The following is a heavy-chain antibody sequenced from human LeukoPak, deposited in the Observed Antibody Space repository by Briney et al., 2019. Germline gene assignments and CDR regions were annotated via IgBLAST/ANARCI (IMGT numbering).Heavy chain of an antibody. Sequence: GESLQISCEGSGYSFSNYWIGWGRQMPGKGLEWMGSIYPGDYETRYSPSFQGLVTISVDKSISTAYLQWSSLKASDTAMYYCAIPPGYCGNDCSFDHWGQGTLVTVSS. D-gene: IGHD2-21*02. J-gene: IGHJ4*02. CDR1: GYSFSNYW. CDR2: IYPGDYET. CDR3: AIPPGYCGNDCSFDH. V-gene: IGHV5-51*01.